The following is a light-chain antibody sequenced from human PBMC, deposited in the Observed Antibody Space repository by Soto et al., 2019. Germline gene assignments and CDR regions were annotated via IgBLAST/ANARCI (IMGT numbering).Light chain of an antibody. J-gene: IGKJ4*01. Sequence: EIVLTQSPATLSLSPGERATLSCRASQSVSSYLAWYQQKPGQAPRLLIYDASNRATGIPARFSGSGSGTDFTITISSLEPEDFAVYYCQQRSNWLLTFGGGTQVEIK. CDR2: DAS. V-gene: IGKV3-11*01. CDR1: QSVSSY. CDR3: QQRSNWLLT.